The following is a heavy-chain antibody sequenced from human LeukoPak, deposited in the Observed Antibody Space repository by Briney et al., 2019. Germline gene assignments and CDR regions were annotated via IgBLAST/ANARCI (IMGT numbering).Heavy chain of an antibody. V-gene: IGHV3-21*01. CDR2: ISSGSSFI. D-gene: IGHD3-22*01. CDR3: ARESSGYFY. CDR1: GFTFSTYS. J-gene: IGHJ4*02. Sequence: GGSLRLSCAASGFTFSTYSINWVRQAPGKGLEWVSSISSGSSFIYYADSVKGRFTISRGNAKNSLFLQMNSLRAEDTAVYYCARESSGYFYWGQGTLVTVSS.